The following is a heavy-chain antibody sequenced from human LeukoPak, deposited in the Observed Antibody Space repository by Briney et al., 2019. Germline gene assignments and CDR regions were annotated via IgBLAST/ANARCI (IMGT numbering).Heavy chain of an antibody. CDR3: ARTVTTSSYYFDY. D-gene: IGHD4-17*01. Sequence: ASVKVCCKASGYTFTTYGVSWVRQAPGQGLEWMGWISGYDGNTNYAQKLRRRVTMTTDTSTSTAYMDLRSLRSDDTALYYCARTVTTSSYYFDYWGQGTLVAVCS. CDR2: ISGYDGNT. V-gene: IGHV1-18*01. CDR1: GYTFTTYG. J-gene: IGHJ4*02.